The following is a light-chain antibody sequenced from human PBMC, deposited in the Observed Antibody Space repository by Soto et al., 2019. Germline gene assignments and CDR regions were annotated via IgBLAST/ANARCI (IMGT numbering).Light chain of an antibody. CDR1: NIATYS. CDR2: NDN. CDR3: QLWDNKNDEVV. Sequence: SYELTQPPSVSLAPGKTARITCGGNNIATYSVHWYRQKPGQAPVLVISNDNDRPSGIPDRFSGSNSGHTATLTIRRVEAGDEADYYCQLWDNKNDEVVFGGGTKHTVL. J-gene: IGLJ3*02. V-gene: IGLV3-21*04.